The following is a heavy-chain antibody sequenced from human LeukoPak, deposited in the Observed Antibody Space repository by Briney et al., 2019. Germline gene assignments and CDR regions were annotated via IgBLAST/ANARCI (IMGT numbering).Heavy chain of an antibody. CDR1: GGSFSGYY. CDR2: INHSGST. J-gene: IGHJ4*02. D-gene: IGHD2-15*01. V-gene: IGHV4-34*01. CDR3: ARGYCYGGNCYCFDS. Sequence: SETLSLTCAVYGGSFSGYYWSWVRQPPGKGLEWIGEINHSGSTNYNPSLKSRVTISVDTSKNQFSLKLSSVTAADTAVYYCARGYCYGGNCYCFDSWGQGTLVTVSS.